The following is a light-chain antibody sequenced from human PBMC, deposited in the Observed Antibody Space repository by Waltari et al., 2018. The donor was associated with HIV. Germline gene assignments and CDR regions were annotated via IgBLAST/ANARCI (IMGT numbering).Light chain of an antibody. Sequence: QSALTQPPSASGSPGQSVTISCTGTSSDVGGYNFVSWYQQHPGKAPKLVIYEFTNRPAGVPDRFFGSKSGNTASLTVSGLQAEDEADYYCSSYAGGYNLVFGGGTKLTVL. J-gene: IGLJ2*01. V-gene: IGLV2-8*01. CDR2: EFT. CDR3: SSYAGGYNLV. CDR1: SSDVGGYNF.